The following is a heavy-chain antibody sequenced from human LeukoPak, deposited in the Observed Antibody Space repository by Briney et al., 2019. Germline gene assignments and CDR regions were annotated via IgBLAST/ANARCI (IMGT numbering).Heavy chain of an antibody. CDR2: MNPNSGNT. Sequence: ASVKVSCKASGYTLTSYDINWVRQATGQGLEWMGWMNPNSGNTGYAQKFQGRVTMTRNTSISTAYMELSSLRSEDTAVYYCARLRDSSGYYHYYYYGMDVWGQGTTVTVSS. J-gene: IGHJ6*02. CDR3: ARLRDSSGYYHYYYYGMDV. V-gene: IGHV1-8*01. D-gene: IGHD3-22*01. CDR1: GYTLTSYD.